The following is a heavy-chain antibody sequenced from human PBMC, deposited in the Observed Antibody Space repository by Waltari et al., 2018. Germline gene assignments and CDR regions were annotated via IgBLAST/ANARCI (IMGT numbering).Heavy chain of an antibody. CDR1: GGSFSCYY. CDR3: ARGLNRYSGYDWSVVLGETHWFDP. Sequence: QVRLQQLGAGLLKPSETLSLTCDVYGGSFSCYYWHWIRQPQGKALEWIGEINHSGRTNYNPSLKSRVTISVYTSKNQFSLKLTSVTAADTAVYYCARGLNRYSGYDWSVVLGETHWFDPWGQGTLVTVSS. J-gene: IGHJ5*02. CDR2: INHSGRT. V-gene: IGHV4-34*01. D-gene: IGHD5-12*01.